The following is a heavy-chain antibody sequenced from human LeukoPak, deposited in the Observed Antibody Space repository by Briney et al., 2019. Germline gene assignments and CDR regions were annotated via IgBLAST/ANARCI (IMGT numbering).Heavy chain of an antibody. D-gene: IGHD5-12*01. CDR1: GGTFSSYA. J-gene: IGHJ4*02. V-gene: IGHV1-69*13. CDR3: ARVVPTTLMNYFDY. CDR2: IIPIFGSA. Sequence: ASVKVSCKASGGTFSSYAISWVRQAPGQGLEWMGGIIPIFGSANYAQKFQGRVTIAADESTSTAYMELSSLRSADTAVYYCARVVPTTLMNYFDYWGQGTRVTVSS.